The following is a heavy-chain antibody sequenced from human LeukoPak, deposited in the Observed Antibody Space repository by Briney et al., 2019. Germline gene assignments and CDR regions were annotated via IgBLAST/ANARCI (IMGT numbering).Heavy chain of an antibody. CDR3: ARDPWADSSGFPLHH. CDR1: GFTFSRHW. V-gene: IGHV3-7*03. J-gene: IGHJ1*01. CDR2: IKQDGSVT. D-gene: IGHD3-22*01. Sequence: GSLRLSCATSGFTFSRHWMSWVRQAPGKGLECVANIKQDGSVTYYVDSVRGRFTISRDNAKNSLYLQMNSLRTEDTAVYYCARDPWADSSGFPLHHWGQGTLVTVSS.